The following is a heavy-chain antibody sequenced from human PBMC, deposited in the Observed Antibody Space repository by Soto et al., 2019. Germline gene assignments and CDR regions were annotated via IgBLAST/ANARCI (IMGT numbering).Heavy chain of an antibody. CDR2: ISSSSSTI. J-gene: IGHJ4*02. Sequence: EVQLVESGGGLVQPGGSLRLSCTASGFTFSSYSMNWVRQAPGKGLEWVSYISSSSSTIYYADSVKGRFTISRDNAKNSLYLQMNSMRDEETAVYYCARDQGVGYYDSSGLDYWGQGTLVTVSS. CDR3: ARDQGVGYYDSSGLDY. D-gene: IGHD3-22*01. CDR1: GFTFSSYS. V-gene: IGHV3-48*02.